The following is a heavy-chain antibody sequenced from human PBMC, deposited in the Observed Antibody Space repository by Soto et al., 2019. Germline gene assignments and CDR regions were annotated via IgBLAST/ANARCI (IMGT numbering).Heavy chain of an antibody. Sequence: PGGSLRLSCAASGFTFSSYAISWVRQAPGKGLEWVSAISGSGGSTYYADSVKGRFTISRDNSKNTLYLQMNSLRAEDTAVYYCAKEGGPHPQRLWEHSPPIDYWGQGTLVTVSS. D-gene: IGHD1-26*01. V-gene: IGHV3-23*01. J-gene: IGHJ4*02. CDR2: ISGSGGST. CDR3: AKEGGPHPQRLWEHSPPIDY. CDR1: GFTFSSYA.